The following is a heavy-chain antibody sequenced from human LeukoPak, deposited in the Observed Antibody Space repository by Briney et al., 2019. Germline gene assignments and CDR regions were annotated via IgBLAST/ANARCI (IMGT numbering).Heavy chain of an antibody. V-gene: IGHV3-23*01. CDR2: ISGTGGST. D-gene: IGHD2-15*01. Sequence: GGSLRLSCAASGFTFSSYEMNWVRQAPGKGLEWVSAISGTGGSTYYADSVKGRFTISRDNSKNTLYVQMNSLRVEDTAVYYCAKDPIAATDWFDPWGQGTLVTVSS. CDR3: AKDPIAATDWFDP. CDR1: GFTFSSYE. J-gene: IGHJ5*02.